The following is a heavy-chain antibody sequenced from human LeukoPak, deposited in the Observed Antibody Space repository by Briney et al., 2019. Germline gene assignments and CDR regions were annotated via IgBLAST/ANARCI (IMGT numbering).Heavy chain of an antibody. CDR2: IYYSGST. V-gene: IGHV4-59*12. Sequence: PSETLSLTCTVSGGSISSNYWSWIRQPPGKGLEWIGYIYYSGSTNYNPSLKSRVTISVDTSKNQFSLKLSSVTAADTAVYYCARDRTPESRDAFDIWGQGTMVTVSS. J-gene: IGHJ3*02. CDR1: GGSISSNY. D-gene: IGHD1-14*01. CDR3: ARDRTPESRDAFDI.